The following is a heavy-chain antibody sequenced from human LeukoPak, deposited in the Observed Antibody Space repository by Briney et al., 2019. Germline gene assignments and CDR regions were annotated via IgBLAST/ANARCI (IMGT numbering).Heavy chain of an antibody. J-gene: IGHJ2*01. CDR2: IYHSGST. CDR1: GYSINNGYY. CDR3: ARDGGTVVTRYFDL. V-gene: IGHV4-38-2*02. D-gene: IGHD4-23*01. Sequence: SETLSLTCTVSGYSINNGYYWGWIRQPPGKGLEWIGSIYHSGSTYYNPSLKSRVTISVDTSKNQFSLKLSSVTAADTAVYYCARDGGTVVTRYFDLWGRGTLVTVSS.